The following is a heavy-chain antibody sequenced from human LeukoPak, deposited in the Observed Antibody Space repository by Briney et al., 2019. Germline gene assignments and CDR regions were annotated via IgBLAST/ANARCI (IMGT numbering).Heavy chain of an antibody. V-gene: IGHV3-30*18. CDR1: GFTFSSYG. CDR3: AKEKESTEIDY. J-gene: IGHJ4*02. CDR2: ISYDGSNX. Sequence: QTGGSLRLSCAASGFTFSSYGMHWVRQAPGKGLXXXAVISYDGSNXXXAXXXXGRFTISXDNSKNXLYLQMNSLRAEGTAVYYCAKEKESTEIDYWGQGTLVTVSS.